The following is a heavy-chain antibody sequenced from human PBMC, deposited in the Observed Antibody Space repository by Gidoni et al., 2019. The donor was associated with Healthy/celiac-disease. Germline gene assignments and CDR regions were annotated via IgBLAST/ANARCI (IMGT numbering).Heavy chain of an antibody. J-gene: IGHJ6*02. CDR2: IYSGGST. D-gene: IGHD3-3*01. Sequence: EVQLVESGGGLVQPGGSLRLSCAASGFTVSSNYMSWVRQAPGKGLEWVSVIYSGGSTYYADSVKGRFTISRDNSKNTLYLQMNSLRAEDTAVYYCARGPNPRITIFSDYYYGMDVWGQGTTVTVSS. V-gene: IGHV3-66*01. CDR3: ARGPNPRITIFSDYYYGMDV. CDR1: GFTVSSNY.